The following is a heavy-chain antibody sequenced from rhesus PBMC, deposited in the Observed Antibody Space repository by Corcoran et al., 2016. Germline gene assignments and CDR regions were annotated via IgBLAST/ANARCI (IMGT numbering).Heavy chain of an antibody. V-gene: IGHV3-6*01. CDR1: GFPFSNHY. CDR3: TSLYSGRSVYYFDY. CDR2: IRSKAYGGTA. Sequence: EVQLVESGGGLVQPGGSLRVSCAASGFPFSNHYMYWVRQATGKGWEGVGFIRSKAYGGTAEYAASVKGRFTISRDDSKSIAYLQMSSLKTEDTAVYYCTSLYSGRSVYYFDYWGQGVLVTVSS. D-gene: IGHD6-19*01. J-gene: IGHJ4*01.